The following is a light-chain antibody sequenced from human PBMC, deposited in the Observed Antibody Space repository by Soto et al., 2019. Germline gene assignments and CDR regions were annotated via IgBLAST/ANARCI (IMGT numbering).Light chain of an antibody. CDR1: SSNIGAGYD. V-gene: IGLV1-40*01. J-gene: IGLJ1*01. Sequence: QSVLTQPPSVSGAPGQRDTISCTGSSSNIGAGYDVHWYQQLPGTAPKLLIYGNSNRPSGVPDRFSGSKSGTSASLAITGLQAEDEADYYCQSYDSSLSGYVFGTGTKLT. CDR3: QSYDSSLSGYV. CDR2: GNS.